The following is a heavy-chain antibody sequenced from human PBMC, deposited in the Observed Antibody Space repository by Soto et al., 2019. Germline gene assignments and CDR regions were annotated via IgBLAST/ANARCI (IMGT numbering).Heavy chain of an antibody. J-gene: IGHJ4*02. Sequence: EVQLVESGGGLIQPGGSLRLSCAVSGFTVSNNYMSWVRQAPGKGLEGVSVIYSGGYTAYGDSVKGRFTISRDNSKNNLHLQRKSRRADSPAVFFCAPNPGGGGYWGQGTLVTVSS. D-gene: IGHD3-10*01. CDR2: IYSGGYT. CDR1: GFTVSNNY. CDR3: APNPGGGGY. V-gene: IGHV3-53*01.